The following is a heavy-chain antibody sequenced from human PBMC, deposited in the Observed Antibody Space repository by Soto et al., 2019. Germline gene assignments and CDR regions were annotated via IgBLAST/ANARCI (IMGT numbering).Heavy chain of an antibody. D-gene: IGHD3-10*01. Sequence: QLQLQEPGPGLVKPSETLSLTYTVSGGSISSSGYFWAWIRQPPGKGLEWIGSIYYSGSTYYNPSLKSRVTISVDTSKNQLSLKLSSVTAADTAVYYCARQNYYGSALQYFQHWGQGTLVTVSS. CDR3: ARQNYYGSALQYFQH. CDR2: IYYSGST. J-gene: IGHJ1*01. CDR1: GGSISSSGYF. V-gene: IGHV4-39*01.